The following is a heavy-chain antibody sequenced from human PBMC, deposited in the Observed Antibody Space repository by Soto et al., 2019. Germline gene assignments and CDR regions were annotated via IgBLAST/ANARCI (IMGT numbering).Heavy chain of an antibody. Sequence: GGSLRFSCAASGFTFSSYAMSWVRQAPGKGLEWVSAISGSGGSTYYADSVKGRFTISRDNSKNTLYLQMNSLRAEDTAVYYCAKDSSSDSSSYYWGQGTLVTVSS. D-gene: IGHD6-6*01. V-gene: IGHV3-23*01. CDR1: GFTFSSYA. CDR2: ISGSGGST. J-gene: IGHJ4*02. CDR3: AKDSSSDSSSYY.